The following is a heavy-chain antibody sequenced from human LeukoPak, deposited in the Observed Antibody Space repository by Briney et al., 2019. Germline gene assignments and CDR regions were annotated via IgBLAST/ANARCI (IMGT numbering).Heavy chain of an antibody. CDR3: ARDFYQLLPYYYYGMDV. V-gene: IGHV1-2*06. CDR2: INPNSGGT. Sequence: ASVKVSCKASGYTFTSYGISWVRQAPGQGLEWMGRINPNSGGTNYAQKFQGRVTMTRDTSISTAYMELSRLRSDDTAVYYCARDFYQLLPYYYYGMDVWGQGTTVTVSS. J-gene: IGHJ6*02. D-gene: IGHD2-2*01. CDR1: GYTFTSYG.